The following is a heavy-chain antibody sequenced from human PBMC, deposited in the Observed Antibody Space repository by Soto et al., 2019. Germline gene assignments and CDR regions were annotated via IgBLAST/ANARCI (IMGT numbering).Heavy chain of an antibody. D-gene: IGHD5-12*01. Sequence: QVQLQESGPGLVKPSQTLSLTCTVSGGSISSGGYYWSWIRQHPGKGLEWIGYIYYSGSTYYNPSLKSRVTISVDTSKNQFSLKLSSVIAADTAVYYCARVWEYDGYNYVAFDIWGQGTMVTVSS. CDR2: IYYSGST. V-gene: IGHV4-31*03. CDR3: ARVWEYDGYNYVAFDI. CDR1: GGSISSGGYY. J-gene: IGHJ3*02.